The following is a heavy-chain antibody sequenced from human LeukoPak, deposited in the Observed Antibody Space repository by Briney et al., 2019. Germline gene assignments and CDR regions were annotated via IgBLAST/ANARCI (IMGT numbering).Heavy chain of an antibody. D-gene: IGHD5-18*01. Sequence: GGSLRLSCAASGFTFSSYSMNWVRQAPGKGLEWVSYISSTSSSMYYADSVKGRFTISRDNAKNSLYLQMNNLRAEDTAVYYCARDVWEDTAMVQDYYYGMDVWGQGTTVTVSS. CDR2: ISSTSSSM. CDR3: ARDVWEDTAMVQDYYYGMDV. J-gene: IGHJ6*02. V-gene: IGHV3-48*01. CDR1: GFTFSSYS.